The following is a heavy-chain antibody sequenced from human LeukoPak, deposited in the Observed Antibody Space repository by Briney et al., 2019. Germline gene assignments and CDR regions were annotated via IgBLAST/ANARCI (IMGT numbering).Heavy chain of an antibody. J-gene: IGHJ4*02. CDR1: GFTFSTYN. D-gene: IGHD1-7*01. V-gene: IGHV3-48*01. CDR2: ISSSSRTV. Sequence: GGSLRLSCAASGFTFSTYNMSWVRQAPGKGLEWVSYISSSSRTVYYADSVKGRFTISRDNAKNSLHLQMNNLRAEDTAVYYCASEAPRPIKWEWELILSYYFDFWGQGTLVTVSS. CDR3: ASEAPRPIKWEWELILSYYFDF.